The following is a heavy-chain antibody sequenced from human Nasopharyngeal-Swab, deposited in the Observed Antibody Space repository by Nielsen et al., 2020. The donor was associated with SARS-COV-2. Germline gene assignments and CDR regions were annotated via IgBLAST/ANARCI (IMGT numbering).Heavy chain of an antibody. D-gene: IGHD6-19*01. V-gene: IGHV1-8*03. CDR3: ARFAYSSGWTEKYFDS. CDR2: MNPSSGHT. J-gene: IGHJ4*02. CDR1: GYTFTSYD. Sequence: ASVKVSCKASGYTFTSYDINWVRQATGQGLEWMGWMNPSSGHTGYAQKFQGRVTFTRNTSISTAYMQLSSLTSEDTAVYYCARFAYSSGWTEKYFDSWGQGTLVTVSS.